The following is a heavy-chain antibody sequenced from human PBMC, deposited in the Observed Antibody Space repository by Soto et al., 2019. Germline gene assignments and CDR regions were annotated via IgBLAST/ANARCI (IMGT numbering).Heavy chain of an antibody. CDR3: ARDRLGATGDTYYYYYGMDV. CDR1: GYTFTGYY. D-gene: IGHD1-26*01. Sequence: AXVKVSCMASGYTFTGYYMHWVRQAPGQCLEWMGWINPNSGGTNYAQKFQGWVTMTRDTSISTAYMELSRLRSDDTAVYYCARDRLGATGDTYYYYYGMDVWGQGTTVTVSS. CDR2: INPNSGGT. V-gene: IGHV1-2*04. J-gene: IGHJ6*02.